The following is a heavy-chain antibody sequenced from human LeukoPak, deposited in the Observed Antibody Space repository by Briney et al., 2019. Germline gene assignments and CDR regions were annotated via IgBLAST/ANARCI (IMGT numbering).Heavy chain of an antibody. D-gene: IGHD5-12*01. J-gene: IGHJ4*02. CDR3: ARLSGYHFDY. V-gene: IGHV4-34*01. Sequence: NASETLSLTCGVYSGSLSDKYWSWIRQPPGKGLEWIGEINPSGRTNYNPSLKSRVTMSIDTSKNQFSLKLSSVTAADTAVYYCARLSGYHFDYWAQGALVTVSS. CDR2: INPSGRT. CDR1: SGSLSDKY.